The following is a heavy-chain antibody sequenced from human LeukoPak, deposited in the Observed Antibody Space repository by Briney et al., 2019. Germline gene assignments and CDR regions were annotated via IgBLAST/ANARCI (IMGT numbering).Heavy chain of an antibody. J-gene: IGHJ4*02. CDR1: GGSISTYY. Sequence: SETLSLTCTVSGGSISTYYWSWIRQPPGKGLEWIGYIYHSGSTKYNPSLKSRVTISVDTSKNRFSLKLSSVTAADTAVYYCARVPTVTFFDYWGQGTLVTVSS. CDR2: IYHSGST. V-gene: IGHV4-4*08. CDR3: ARVPTVTFFDY. D-gene: IGHD4-17*01.